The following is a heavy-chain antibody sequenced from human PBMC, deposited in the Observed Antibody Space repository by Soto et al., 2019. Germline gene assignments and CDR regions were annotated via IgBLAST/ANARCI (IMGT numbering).Heavy chain of an antibody. CDR3: ASRITMVRGVTPYYYYGMDV. D-gene: IGHD3-10*01. CDR2: IDPSDSYT. Sequence: GESLKISCKSSGYNFTNYWINWVRQMPGKGLEWMGRIDPSDSYTNYSPSFQGHVTISADKSISTAYLQWSSLKASDTAMYYCASRITMVRGVTPYYYYGMDVWGQGTTVTVSS. V-gene: IGHV5-10-1*01. J-gene: IGHJ6*02. CDR1: GYNFTNYW.